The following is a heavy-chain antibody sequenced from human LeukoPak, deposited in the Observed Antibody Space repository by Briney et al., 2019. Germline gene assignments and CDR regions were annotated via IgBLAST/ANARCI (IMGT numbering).Heavy chain of an antibody. V-gene: IGHV1-24*01. CDR2: FDPEDGET. CDR1: GYTLTELS. CDR3: ATAYYASGGYYYYGMDV. J-gene: IGHJ6*02. Sequence: GASVKVSCKVSGYTLTELSMHWVRQAPGKGLEWMGGFDPEDGETIYAQKFQGRVTMTEDTSTGTAYMELSSLRSEDTAVYYCATAYYASGGYYYYGMDVWGQGTTVTVSS. D-gene: IGHD3-10*01.